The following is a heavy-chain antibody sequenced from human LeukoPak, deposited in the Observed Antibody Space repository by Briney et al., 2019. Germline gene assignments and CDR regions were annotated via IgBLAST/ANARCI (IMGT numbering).Heavy chain of an antibody. CDR1: GFTFSSYA. J-gene: IGHJ3*02. CDR3: AREPPWVQPWFEAFDI. Sequence: GRSLRLSCAASGFTFSSYAMHWVRQAPGKGLEWVAVISYDGSNKYYADSVKGRFTISRDNSKNTLYLQMNSLRAEDTAVYYCAREPPWVQPWFEAFDIWGQGTMVTVSS. V-gene: IGHV3-30*04. D-gene: IGHD5-18*01. CDR2: ISYDGSNK.